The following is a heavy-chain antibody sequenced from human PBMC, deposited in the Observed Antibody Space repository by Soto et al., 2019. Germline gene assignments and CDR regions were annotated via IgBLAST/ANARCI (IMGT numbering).Heavy chain of an antibody. Sequence: QVQLEESGGGVVQPERSLRLSCAASRFTFGSYAMHWVRQAPGKGLEWVASISYDGTKKDYADSLQGRFTISRDNSKSPLFRQMNSLRLEDTAFYSWAGPIGVGGGGFDYWGRGTLVTVSS. J-gene: IGHJ4*02. CDR3: AGPIGVGGGGFDY. CDR1: RFTFGSYA. D-gene: IGHD2-21*01. V-gene: IGHV3-30-3*01. CDR2: ISYDGTKK.